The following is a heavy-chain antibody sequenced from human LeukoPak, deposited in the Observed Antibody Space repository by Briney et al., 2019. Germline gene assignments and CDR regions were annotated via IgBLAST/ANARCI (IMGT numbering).Heavy chain of an antibody. J-gene: IGHJ4*02. D-gene: IGHD1-1*01. Sequence: GSLRLSCAAPGFTFRTYAMSWVRQAPGKGLEWVAAIGDKGIDTKYADSVKGRFTISKDNSRNTLYLQLNSLRVEDTAIYYCGRDWKLDYWGQGTLVTVSS. CDR2: IGDKGIDT. V-gene: IGHV3-23*01. CDR1: GFTFRTYA. CDR3: GRDWKLDY.